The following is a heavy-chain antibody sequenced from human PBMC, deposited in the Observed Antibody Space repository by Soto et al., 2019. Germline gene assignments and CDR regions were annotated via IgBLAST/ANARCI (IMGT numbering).Heavy chain of an antibody. J-gene: IGHJ4*02. D-gene: IGHD1-1*01. CDR1: GFTFTSYD. V-gene: IGHV1-8*01. CDR3: ARRAETNGWNGFGADKYYFDF. CDR2: MNPNTGNS. Sequence: QVQLVQSGAEVRKPGASVKVSCEASGFTFTSYDIYWVRQATGQGLEWMGWMNPNTGNSGYAQKFQGRVTKTSDTSISTAHIELSSLRSEDTAVYYCARRAETNGWNGFGADKYYFDFWGQGTLVTVSS.